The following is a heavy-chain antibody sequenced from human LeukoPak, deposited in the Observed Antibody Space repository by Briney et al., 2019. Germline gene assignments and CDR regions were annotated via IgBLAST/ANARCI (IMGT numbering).Heavy chain of an antibody. CDR3: ASSIVVVPRFDY. CDR1: GFTFSSYG. Sequence: QSGGSLRLSCAASGFTFSSYGMHWVRQAPGKGLEWVAVIWYDGSNKYYADSVKGRFTISRDNSKNTLYLQMNSLRAEDTAVYYCASSIVVVPRFDYWGQGTLVTVSS. J-gene: IGHJ4*02. D-gene: IGHD2-21*01. V-gene: IGHV3-33*01. CDR2: IWYDGSNK.